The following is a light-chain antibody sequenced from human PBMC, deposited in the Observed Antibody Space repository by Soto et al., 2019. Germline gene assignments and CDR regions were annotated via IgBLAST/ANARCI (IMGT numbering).Light chain of an antibody. CDR2: EGS. V-gene: IGLV2-23*01. Sequence: QSVLTQPASVSGSPGQSITISCTGTSSDLVNSNRVSWYQHYPGKGPKLIIYEGSKRPSGVSNRFSGSKSGNTASLTISGLQAEDEADYYCCAGRSIFYVFGSGTKLTVL. CDR3: CAGRSIFYV. CDR1: SSDLVNSNR. J-gene: IGLJ1*01.